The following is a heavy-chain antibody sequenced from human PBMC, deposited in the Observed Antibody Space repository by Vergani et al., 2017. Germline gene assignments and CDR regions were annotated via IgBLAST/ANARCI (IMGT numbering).Heavy chain of an antibody. D-gene: IGHD2-2*01. CDR3: ARDGTQYQLLCGFDY. CDR2: FDPEDGET. Sequence: QVQLVQSGAEVKKPGASVKVSCKVSGYTLTELSMHWVRQAPGKGLEWMGGFDPEDGETIYAQKFQGRVTMTTDTSTSTAYMELRSRRADDTAVYYCARDGTQYQLLCGFDYWGQGTLVTVSS. V-gene: IGHV1-24*01. J-gene: IGHJ4*02. CDR1: GYTLTELS.